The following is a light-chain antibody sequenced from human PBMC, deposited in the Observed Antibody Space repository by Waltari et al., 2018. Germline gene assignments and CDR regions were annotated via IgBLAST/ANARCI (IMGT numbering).Light chain of an antibody. J-gene: IGLJ1*01. CDR1: SSDVGGFNY. CDR3: CSYARFYTYV. V-gene: IGLV2-11*01. Sequence: QSALTQPRSVSGSPGQSVTISCTGTSSDVGGFNYVSWFQQHPGEAPKLIIYDVTKVPSGVHGRFSGSKSGNAASLTISALQAEDDSDYYCCSYARFYTYVFGTGTKVTVL. CDR2: DVT.